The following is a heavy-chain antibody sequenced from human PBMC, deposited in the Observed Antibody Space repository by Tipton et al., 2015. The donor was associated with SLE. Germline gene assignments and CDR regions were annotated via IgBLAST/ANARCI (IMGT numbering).Heavy chain of an antibody. J-gene: IGHJ4*02. Sequence: TLSLTCTVSGDSISSHYWSWIRQPPGKGLEWIGYIYYSGSTNYNPSLKSRVTISVDTSKNQFSLKLGSVTAADTAVYYCARDPRGYSNSEDWGRGTLVTVSS. V-gene: IGHV4-59*11. CDR2: IYYSGST. D-gene: IGHD6-6*01. CDR3: ARDPRGYSNSED. CDR1: GDSISSHY.